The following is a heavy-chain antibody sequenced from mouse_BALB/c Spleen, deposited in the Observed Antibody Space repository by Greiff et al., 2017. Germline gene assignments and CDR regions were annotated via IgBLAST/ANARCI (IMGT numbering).Heavy chain of an antibody. CDR2: INPSNGRT. CDR3: ARLRLRGYFDV. Sequence: VQLQQPGAELVKPGASVKLSCKASGYTFTSYWMHWVKLRPGQGLEWIGEINPSNGRTNYNEKFKSKATLTVDKSSSTAYMQLSSLTSEDSAVYYCARLRLRGYFDVWGAGTTVTVSS. D-gene: IGHD2-2*01. J-gene: IGHJ1*01. V-gene: IGHV1S81*02. CDR1: GYTFTSYW.